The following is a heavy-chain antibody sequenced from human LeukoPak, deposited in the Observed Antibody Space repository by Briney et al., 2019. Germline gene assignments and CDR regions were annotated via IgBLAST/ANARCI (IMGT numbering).Heavy chain of an antibody. D-gene: IGHD3-10*01. Sequence: SVKVSCKASGGTFSSYAISWVRQAPGQGLEWMGGIIPIFGTANYAQKFQGRVTITADESTSTAYMELSSLRSEDTAVYYCARGWSRGVIFGYFDYWGQGTLVTVSS. CDR3: ARGWSRGVIFGYFDY. CDR1: GGTFSSYA. V-gene: IGHV1-69*13. CDR2: IIPIFGTA. J-gene: IGHJ4*02.